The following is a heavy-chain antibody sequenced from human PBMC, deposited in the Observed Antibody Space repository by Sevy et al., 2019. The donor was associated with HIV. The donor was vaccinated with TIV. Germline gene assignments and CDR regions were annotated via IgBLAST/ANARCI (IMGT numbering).Heavy chain of an antibody. Sequence: GGSLRLSCTASGFTFSRYEMNWVRQGPGKGLEWVSHISTGGLPGGGPIYYADSGKGRLTISGDNAKNSLHLQMNSLRAEDTAVYYCATSRRDDYNYYFDSWGQGTLVTVSS. CDR2: ISTGGLPGGGPI. CDR3: ATSRRDDYNYYFDS. J-gene: IGHJ4*02. CDR1: GFTFSRYE. V-gene: IGHV3-48*03. D-gene: IGHD4-4*01.